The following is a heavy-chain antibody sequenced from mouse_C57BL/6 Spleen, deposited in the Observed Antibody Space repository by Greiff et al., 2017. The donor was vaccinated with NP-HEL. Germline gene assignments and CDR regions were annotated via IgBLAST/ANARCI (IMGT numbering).Heavy chain of an antibody. CDR3: ARAADYYGSSGFAY. D-gene: IGHD1-1*01. CDR1: GYSITSGYY. J-gene: IGHJ3*01. Sequence: EVQLQESGPGLVKPSQSLSLTCSVTGYSITSGYYWNWIRQFPGNKLAWMGYISYDGSNNYNPSLKNRISITRDTSKNQFFLKLNSVTTEDTATYYCARAADYYGSSGFAYWGQGTLVTVSA. V-gene: IGHV3-6*01. CDR2: ISYDGSN.